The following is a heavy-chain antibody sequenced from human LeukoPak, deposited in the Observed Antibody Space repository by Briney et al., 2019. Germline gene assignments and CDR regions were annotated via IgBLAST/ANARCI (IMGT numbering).Heavy chain of an antibody. CDR3: ARGRGSLGSYGSGSYSDY. V-gene: IGHV1-18*01. CDR1: GYSFTSYG. J-gene: IGHJ4*02. Sequence: ASVKVSCKASGYSFTSYGISWVRQAPGQGLEWMGWISAYNGNTNYAQKLQGRVTTTTDTSTSTAYMELRSLRSDDTAVYYCARGRGSLGSYGSGSYSDYWGQGTLVTVSS. CDR2: ISAYNGNT. D-gene: IGHD3-10*01.